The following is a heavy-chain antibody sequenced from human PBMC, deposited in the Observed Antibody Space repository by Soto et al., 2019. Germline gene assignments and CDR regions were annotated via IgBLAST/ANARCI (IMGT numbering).Heavy chain of an antibody. D-gene: IGHD6-13*01. CDR2: ISYDGSNK. V-gene: IGHV3-30*18. Sequence: QVQLVESGGGVVQPGRSLRLSCAASGFTFSNYGMHWVRQAPGKGLEWVAVISYDGSNKYYADSVKGRFTISRDNSKNTLYLQMNSLRAEDTAVYYCAKGDRIAAGGHFDYWGQGTLVTVSS. CDR1: GFTFSNYG. CDR3: AKGDRIAAGGHFDY. J-gene: IGHJ4*02.